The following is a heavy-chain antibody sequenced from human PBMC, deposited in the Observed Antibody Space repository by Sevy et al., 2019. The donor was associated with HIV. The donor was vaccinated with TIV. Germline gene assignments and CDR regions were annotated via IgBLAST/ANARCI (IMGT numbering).Heavy chain of an antibody. D-gene: IGHD3-22*01. CDR3: ARGKGPGDSSGYYGLDY. CDR1: GYTFTSYG. CDR2: ISAYNGNT. Sequence: ASVKVSCKASGYTFTSYGISWVRQAPGQGLEWMGWISAYNGNTNYAQKLQGRVTMTTDTSTSTAYMELGSLRSDDTAVYYCARGKGPGDSSGYYGLDYWGQGTLVTVSS. V-gene: IGHV1-18*01. J-gene: IGHJ4*02.